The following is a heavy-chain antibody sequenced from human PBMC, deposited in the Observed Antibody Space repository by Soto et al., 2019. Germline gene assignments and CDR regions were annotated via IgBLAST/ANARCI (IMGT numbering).Heavy chain of an antibody. CDR2: IYYILRT. J-gene: IGHJ4*02. Sequence: SETLSLTCSVSGGSLSSFHFIWIRQPPVNGLEWIGDIYYILRTYYNPSLKSRFTISVYTSKKQFSLKRNSVAAAYTAVYYCSSAEYGRFDYWGQGTMVTVSS. CDR1: GGSLSSFH. CDR3: SSAEYGRFDY. V-gene: IGHV4-59*01. D-gene: IGHD4-17*01.